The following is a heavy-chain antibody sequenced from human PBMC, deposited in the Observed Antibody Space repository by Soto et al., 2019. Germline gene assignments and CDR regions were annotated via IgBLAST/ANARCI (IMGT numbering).Heavy chain of an antibody. CDR3: AKGGAGSGRSYQFDY. J-gene: IGHJ4*02. Sequence: GGSLRLSCAASGFTFSSYAMSWVRQAPGKGLEWVSAISGSGGSTYYADSVKGRFTISRDNSKNTLYLQMNSLRAEDTAVYYCAKGGAGSGRSYQFDYWGQGTLVTVSS. CDR2: ISGSGGST. D-gene: IGHD3-10*01. V-gene: IGHV3-23*01. CDR1: GFTFSSYA.